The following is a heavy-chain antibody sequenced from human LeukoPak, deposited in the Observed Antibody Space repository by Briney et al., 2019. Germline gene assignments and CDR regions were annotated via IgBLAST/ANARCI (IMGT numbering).Heavy chain of an antibody. CDR1: GYTFTSYG. CDR3: ARDLLVTNWFDP. D-gene: IGHD2-15*01. CDR2: ISAYNGNT. J-gene: IGHJ5*02. Sequence: ASEKVSCKASGYTFTSYGISWVRQAPGQGLEWMGWISAYNGNTKYAQKLQGRVTMTTDTSTSTAHMELRSLKSDDTAVYYCARDLLVTNWFDPWGQGTLVTVSS. V-gene: IGHV1-18*01.